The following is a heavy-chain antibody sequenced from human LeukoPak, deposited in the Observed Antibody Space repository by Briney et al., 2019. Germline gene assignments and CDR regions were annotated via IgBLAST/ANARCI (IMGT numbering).Heavy chain of an antibody. D-gene: IGHD3-22*01. CDR2: ISSTSSYI. V-gene: IGHV3-21*01. CDR1: GFTFNTYS. J-gene: IGHJ3*02. Sequence: PGGSLRLSCAASGFTFNTYSMNWVRQAPGKRLEWVSTISSTSSYIYYADSVKGRFTISRDNAKNSLYLQMSSLRAADTAVYYCARDRDNYDSSGGMNAFDMWGQGTMVTVSS. CDR3: ARDRDNYDSSGGMNAFDM.